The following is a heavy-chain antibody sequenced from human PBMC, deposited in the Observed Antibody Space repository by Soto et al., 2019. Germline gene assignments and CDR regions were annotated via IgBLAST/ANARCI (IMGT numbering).Heavy chain of an antibody. CDR3: XXXXXLWRLDS. CDR1: GLTFRSYW. CDR2: INTDGSVA. V-gene: IGHV3-74*03. J-gene: IGHJ4*02. D-gene: IGHD2-21*01. Sequence: EVQLVESGGGLVQPGESLRLSCAASGLTFRSYWMHWVRQAPGKGLVWVSRINTDGSVAMYVDSVKGRFTISRDNAKXXXXXXXXXXXXXXTXVXXXXXXXXLWRLDSWGQGTLVTVSS.